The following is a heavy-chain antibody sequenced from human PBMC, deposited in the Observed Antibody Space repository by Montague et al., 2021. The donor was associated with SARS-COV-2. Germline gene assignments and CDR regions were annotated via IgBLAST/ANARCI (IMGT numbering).Heavy chain of an antibody. CDR3: ARMDRDITIFGLFRGYFDL. J-gene: IGHJ2*01. D-gene: IGHD3-3*01. CDR1: GASITTYY. Sequence: SETLSLTCSVSGASITTYYWRWIRQAPGKGLEWIAYIFHSGHTNYNPSLISRVTISVDTSKNQFSLKLSSVTSAATAVYYCARMDRDITIFGLFRGYFDLWGRGPLVTVSS. CDR2: IFHSGHT. V-gene: IGHV4-4*08.